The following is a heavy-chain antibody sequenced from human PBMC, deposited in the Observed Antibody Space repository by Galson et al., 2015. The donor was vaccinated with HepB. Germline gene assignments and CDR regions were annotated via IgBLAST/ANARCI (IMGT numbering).Heavy chain of an antibody. CDR3: ARGSEYSYGLGFDY. CDR2: IWYDGSNK. V-gene: IGHV3-33*01. Sequence: SLRLSCAASGFTFSSYGMHWVRQAPGKGLEWVAVIWYDGSNKYYADSVKGRFTISRDNSKNTLYLQMNSLRAEDTAVYYCARGSEYSYGLGFDYWGQGTLVTVSS. D-gene: IGHD5-18*01. J-gene: IGHJ4*02. CDR1: GFTFSSYG.